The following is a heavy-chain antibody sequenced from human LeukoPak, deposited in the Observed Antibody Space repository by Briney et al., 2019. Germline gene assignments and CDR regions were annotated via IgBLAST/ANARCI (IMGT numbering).Heavy chain of an antibody. Sequence: PGGSLRLSCAASGFTFSSYAMSWVRQAPGKGLEWVSAISGSGGSTYYADSVKGRFTISRDNSKNTLYLQMNSLRAEDTAVYYCAKDGYYYGSGSYSPFDYWGQGTLVTFSS. CDR2: ISGSGGST. CDR1: GFTFSSYA. V-gene: IGHV3-23*01. J-gene: IGHJ4*02. D-gene: IGHD3-10*01. CDR3: AKDGYYYGSGSYSPFDY.